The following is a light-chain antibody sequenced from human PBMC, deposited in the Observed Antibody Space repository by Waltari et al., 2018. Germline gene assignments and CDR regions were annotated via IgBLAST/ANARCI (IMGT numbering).Light chain of an antibody. J-gene: IGKJ4*01. CDR3: QHRFNWPLT. V-gene: IGKV4-1*01. CDR2: RAS. Sequence: DIVMTQSPDSLAVSLGERATINCKSSQSVFYSSKNKNYLAWYQQKPGQAPKLLIYRASTRESGVPDRFSGSGSGTDFTLTISGLEPEDSAVYYCQHRFNWPLTFGGGTKVEIK. CDR1: QSVFYSSKNKNY.